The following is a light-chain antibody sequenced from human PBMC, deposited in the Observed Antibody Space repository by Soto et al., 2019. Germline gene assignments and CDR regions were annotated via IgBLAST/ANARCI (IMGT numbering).Light chain of an antibody. Sequence: EIVMTQSPATLSVSPGERATLSCRASQSVSSNLAWYQQKPGQAPRLLIYGASTRATGIPARFSGSGSGTDSTLTISSLQSKDFAVYYCQQDNNWPPWTFGQGTKVEIK. CDR1: QSVSSN. V-gene: IGKV3-15*01. J-gene: IGKJ1*01. CDR3: QQDNNWPPWT. CDR2: GAS.